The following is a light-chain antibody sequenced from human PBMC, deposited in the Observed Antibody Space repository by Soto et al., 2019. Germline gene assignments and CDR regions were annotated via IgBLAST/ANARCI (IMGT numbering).Light chain of an antibody. V-gene: IGKV1-5*03. CDR1: QTISSW. CDR2: KAS. J-gene: IGKJ1*01. Sequence: DIQMTQSPSTLSGSVGDRVTITCRASQTISSWLAWYQQKPGKAPKLLIYKASTLKSGVPSRFSGSGSGTDFTLTISSLQPADFETYYCQHYYSYSEAFGHGTKV. CDR3: QHYYSYSEA.